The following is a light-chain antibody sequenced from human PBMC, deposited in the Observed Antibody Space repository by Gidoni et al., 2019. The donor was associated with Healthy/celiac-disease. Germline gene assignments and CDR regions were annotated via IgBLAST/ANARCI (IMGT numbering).Light chain of an antibody. J-gene: IGKJ3*01. Sequence: DIVLTQSPGTLSLSPGERATLSCRASQSASSNYLAWYQQKPGQAPRLLIYDASSRATGIPDRFSGSASGTDFTLTISRLEPEDFAVYYCQQYGSSPFTFGPGTKVDIK. CDR3: QQYGSSPFT. CDR1: QSASSNY. CDR2: DAS. V-gene: IGKV3-20*01.